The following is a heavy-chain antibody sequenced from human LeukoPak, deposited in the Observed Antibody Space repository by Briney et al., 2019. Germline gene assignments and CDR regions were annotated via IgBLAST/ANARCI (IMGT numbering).Heavy chain of an antibody. V-gene: IGHV3-30-3*01. Sequence: GGPLRLSCAASGFTFSSYAMHWVRQAPGKGLEWVAVISYDGSNKYYADSVKGRFTISRDNSKNTLYLQMNSLRAEDTAVYYCARDPAVYYDFWSGYYTTGSAVDYWGQGTLVTVSS. CDR2: ISYDGSNK. CDR3: ARDPAVYYDFWSGYYTTGSAVDY. D-gene: IGHD3-3*01. J-gene: IGHJ4*02. CDR1: GFTFSSYA.